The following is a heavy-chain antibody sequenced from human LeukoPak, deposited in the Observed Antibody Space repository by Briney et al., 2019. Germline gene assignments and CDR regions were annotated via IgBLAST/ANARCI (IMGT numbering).Heavy chain of an antibody. J-gene: IGHJ4*02. D-gene: IGHD6-19*01. CDR1: GFTFSSYA. CDR3: ARTISGIAVAGDGFDY. CDR2: ISYDGSNK. V-gene: IGHV3-30-3*01. Sequence: GGSLRLSCAASGFTFSSYAMHWVRQAPGKGLEWVAVISYDGSNKYYADSVKGRFTISRDNSKNTLYLQMNSLRTEDTALYHCARTISGIAVAGDGFDYWGQGTLVTVSS.